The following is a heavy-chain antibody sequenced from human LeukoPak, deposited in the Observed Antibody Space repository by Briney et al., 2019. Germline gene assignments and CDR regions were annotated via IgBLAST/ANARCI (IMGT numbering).Heavy chain of an antibody. V-gene: IGHV3-23*01. CDR2: ISDTGGST. J-gene: IGHJ4*02. D-gene: IGHD6-19*01. CDR1: VVTSTSYA. Sequence: PVRGLRLSCAASVVTSTSYAMSGGRQTPGEGLWWGSTISDTGGSTDYADSVKGRFTISRDNSKSTLYLQMNSLRAEDTAVYYCAKDSWYTSGWFDYWGQGTLVTVSS. CDR3: AKDSWYTSGWFDY.